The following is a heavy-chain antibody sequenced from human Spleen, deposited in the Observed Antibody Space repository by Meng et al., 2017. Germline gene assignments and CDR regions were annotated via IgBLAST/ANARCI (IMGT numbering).Heavy chain of an antibody. D-gene: IGHD3-10*01. V-gene: IGHV1-18*01. CDR2: FVNYGDT. CDR1: AYASGTYG. CDR3: VKGTPGRSYCDY. Sequence: QVHLLQSGPEVTKPGASVRVSCTASAYASGTYGISWVRQAPGQGLEWMGWFVNYGDTYPAPKFQGRVTMTTDTYTNTVFMELRSLTSDDTAVYYCVKGTPGRSYCDYWGPGTLVTISS. J-gene: IGHJ4*02.